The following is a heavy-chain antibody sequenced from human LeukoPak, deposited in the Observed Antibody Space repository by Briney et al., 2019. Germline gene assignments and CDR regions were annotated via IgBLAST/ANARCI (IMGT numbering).Heavy chain of an antibody. D-gene: IGHD5-12*01. CDR1: GGSISSSSYY. V-gene: IGHV4-39*07. J-gene: IGHJ4*02. Sequence: SETLSLTCTVSGGSISSSSYYWGWIRQPPGKGLEWIGSIYFSGSTYYNPSLKSRITISIDTSKNQFSLELSSVTAADTALYYCARYHSGYDDYWGQGTLVTVSP. CDR2: IYFSGST. CDR3: ARYHSGYDDY.